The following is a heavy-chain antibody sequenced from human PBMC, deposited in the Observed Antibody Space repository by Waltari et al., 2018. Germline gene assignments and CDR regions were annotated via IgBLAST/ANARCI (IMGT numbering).Heavy chain of an antibody. CDR1: GFTFSSYA. CDR3: AKASYYDSSGYYLDFDY. Sequence: EVQLLESGGGLVQPGGSLRLSCAASGFTFSSYAMIWVRQAPGQGLEWVSVIYSGGSSTYYADSVKGRFTISRDNSKNTLYLQMNSLRAEDTAVYYCAKASYYDSSGYYLDFDYWGQGTLVTVSS. J-gene: IGHJ4*02. CDR2: IYSGGSST. V-gene: IGHV3-23*03. D-gene: IGHD3-22*01.